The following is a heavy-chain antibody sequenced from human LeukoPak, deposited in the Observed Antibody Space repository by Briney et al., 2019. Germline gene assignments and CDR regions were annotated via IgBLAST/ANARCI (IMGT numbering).Heavy chain of an antibody. CDR1: GYTLTSYG. J-gene: IGHJ6*02. D-gene: IGHD4-11*01. Sequence: ASVKVSCKASGYTLTSYGISWVRQAPGQGLEWMGWISAYNGNTNYAQKLQGRVTMTTDTSTSTAYMELRSLRSDDTAVYYCAPFSIYYYYGMDVWGQGTTVTVSS. CDR2: ISAYNGNT. V-gene: IGHV1-18*01. CDR3: APFSIYYYYGMDV.